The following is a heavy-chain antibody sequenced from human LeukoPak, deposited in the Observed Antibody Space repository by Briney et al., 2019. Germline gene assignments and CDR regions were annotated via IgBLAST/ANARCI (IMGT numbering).Heavy chain of an antibody. V-gene: IGHV3-23*01. D-gene: IGHD3-10*01. CDR3: AKRGVVIRGFLVGFHKEAYYYDS. Sequence: GGSLRPSWAVSGITLSNYGMSWVRQAPGKGLEWAEGISDSGGRKNYADSVKGRFTISRDNPKNTLSLQMNSLRTEDTAVYFCAKRGVVIRGFLVGFHKEAYYYDSWGQGALVTVPS. CDR2: ISDSGGRK. CDR1: GITLSNYG. J-gene: IGHJ4*02.